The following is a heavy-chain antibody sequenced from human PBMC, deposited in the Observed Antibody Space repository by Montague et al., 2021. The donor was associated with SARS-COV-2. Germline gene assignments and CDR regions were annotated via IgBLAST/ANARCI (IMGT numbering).Heavy chain of an antibody. J-gene: IGHJ6*02. CDR1: GFSLSTSGMC. D-gene: IGHD3-9*01. V-gene: IGHV2-70*11. CDR2: IDWDDDK. CDR3: ARTHYDILPGYYYDMDV. Sequence: VTPTQTLTLTCTFSGFSLSTSGMCVSWIRQPPGKALEWLARIDWDDDKYYSTSLKTRLTISKDTSKNQVVLTMTNMDPVDTATYYCARTHYDILPGYYYDMDVWGQGTTVTVSS.